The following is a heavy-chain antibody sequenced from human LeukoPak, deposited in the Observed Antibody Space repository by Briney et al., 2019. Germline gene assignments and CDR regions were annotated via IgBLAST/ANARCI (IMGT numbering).Heavy chain of an antibody. CDR2: INPNSGGT. CDR1: GYTFTGYY. Sequence: ASVKVSCKASGYTFTGYYMHWVRQAPGQGLEWMGWINPNSGGTNYAQKFQGRVTMTRDTSISTAYMELSRLRSDDTAVYYCARDIRSGYSYGLYNWFDPWGQGTLVTLSS. D-gene: IGHD5-18*01. J-gene: IGHJ5*02. V-gene: IGHV1-2*02. CDR3: ARDIRSGYSYGLYNWFDP.